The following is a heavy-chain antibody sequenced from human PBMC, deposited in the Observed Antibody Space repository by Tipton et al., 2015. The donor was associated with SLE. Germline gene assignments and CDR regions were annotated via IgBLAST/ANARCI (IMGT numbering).Heavy chain of an antibody. CDR3: ARVDRGPRNFDL. CDR1: GGSISSSYY. V-gene: IGHV4-39*07. CDR2: ISYTGRT. Sequence: TLSLTCTVSGGSISSSYYWGWIRQSPGKGLEWIGSISYTGRTYYNPSLKSRVTISVDMSKNQFSLKLTSVTAADTAVYYCARVDRGPRNFDLWGRGTLVTVSS. D-gene: IGHD1-26*01. J-gene: IGHJ2*01.